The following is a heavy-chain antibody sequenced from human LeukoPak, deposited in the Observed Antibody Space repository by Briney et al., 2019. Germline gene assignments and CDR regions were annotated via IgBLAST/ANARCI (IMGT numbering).Heavy chain of an antibody. D-gene: IGHD3-3*01. Sequence: GGSLRLSCAASGFTFSSYAMHWVRQAPGKGLEYVSAISSNGGSSYYAKSVKGRFTISRDNAKNSLYLQMNSLRAEDTAVYYCARGGLTIFGVAVAFDIWGQGTMVTVSS. CDR1: GFTFSSYA. J-gene: IGHJ3*02. CDR3: ARGGLTIFGVAVAFDI. V-gene: IGHV3-64*01. CDR2: ISSNGGSS.